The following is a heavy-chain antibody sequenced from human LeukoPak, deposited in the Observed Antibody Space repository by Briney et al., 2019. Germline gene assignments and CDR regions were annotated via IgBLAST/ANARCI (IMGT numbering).Heavy chain of an antibody. J-gene: IGHJ4*02. CDR1: GGTFSSYA. CDR3: ARLPAAISQGAY. V-gene: IGHV1-69*13. CDR2: IIPIFGTA. D-gene: IGHD2-2*02. Sequence: GASVKVSCKASGGTFSSYAISWVRQAPGQGLEWMGGIIPIFGTANYAQKFQGRVTITADESTSTAYMELSRLGSDDTAVYYCARLPAAISQGAYWGQGTLVTVSS.